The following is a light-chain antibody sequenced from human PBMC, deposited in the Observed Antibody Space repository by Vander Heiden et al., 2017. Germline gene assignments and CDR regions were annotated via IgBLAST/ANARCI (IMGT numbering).Light chain of an antibody. V-gene: IGKV1-39*01. CDR1: QSISDD. CDR3: QQGYNAPYT. J-gene: IGKJ2*01. Sequence: DIQLTQSPSSLSASVGDRVTITCRASQSISDDLNWYQQKVGTGPKLVIYAASNLQDGVPSRFRGSGSGTDFTLTISSLQPEDFATYYCQQGYNAPYTFGQGTKLNIK. CDR2: AAS.